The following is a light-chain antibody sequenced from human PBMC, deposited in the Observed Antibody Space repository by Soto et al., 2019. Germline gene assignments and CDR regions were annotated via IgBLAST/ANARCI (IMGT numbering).Light chain of an antibody. CDR3: SSYTSSSTYV. CDR1: SSDVGGYNY. Sequence: QSALTHSASVSGSPGQSIPISCTGTSSDVGGYNYVSWYQQHPGKTPKLMICDVSNRPSGVSNRFSGSKSGNTASLTISGLQAEDEAEYYCSSYTSSSTYVFGTGTKVTVL. V-gene: IGLV2-14*03. CDR2: DVS. J-gene: IGLJ1*01.